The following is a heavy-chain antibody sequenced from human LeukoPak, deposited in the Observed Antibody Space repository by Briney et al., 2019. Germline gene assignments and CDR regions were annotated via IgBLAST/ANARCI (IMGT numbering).Heavy chain of an antibody. Sequence: GGSLRLSCAVSGFTFSRYWMNWVRQAPGKGLEWVANINQDGSEKYYVDSVKGRFTISRDNAKNSLYLQMNSLRAEDTAVYYCARGVGNYRYYFDFWGQGTLVTVSS. CDR3: ARGVGNYRYYFDF. CDR2: INQDGSEK. V-gene: IGHV3-7*01. CDR1: GFTFSRYW. J-gene: IGHJ4*02. D-gene: IGHD3-22*01.